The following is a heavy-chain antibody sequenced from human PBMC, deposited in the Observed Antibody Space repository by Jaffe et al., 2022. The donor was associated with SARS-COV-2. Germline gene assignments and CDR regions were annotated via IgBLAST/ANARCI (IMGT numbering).Heavy chain of an antibody. Sequence: DVQLVESGGDVVRPGGALRLSCVVSGLTFEHHGMNWVRQAPGKGLEWVSGITWNGGSTGYADSVKGRFTISRDNANNSLFLQMNSLRVEDTAFYYCAKDHIGSGGTDHWGQGTLVTVSS. D-gene: IGHD6-19*01. V-gene: IGHV3-20*04. CDR1: GLTFEHHG. CDR2: ITWNGGST. CDR3: AKDHIGSGGTDH. J-gene: IGHJ4*02.